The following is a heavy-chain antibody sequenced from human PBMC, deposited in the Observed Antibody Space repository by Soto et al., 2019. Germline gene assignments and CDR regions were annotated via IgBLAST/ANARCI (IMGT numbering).Heavy chain of an antibody. J-gene: IGHJ6*03. V-gene: IGHV3-66*01. CDR3: ARGGINNWNHGFGYMDV. D-gene: IGHD1-20*01. Sequence: EVQLVESGGGLVQPGGSLRLSCAASGFTVSSNYMNWVRQAPGKGLEWVSILYSGGSTYFADSVKGRFTISRDNSKNTLYLQMNSLRAEDTAVYYCARGGINNWNHGFGYMDVWGKGTTVTVSS. CDR2: LYSGGST. CDR1: GFTVSSNY.